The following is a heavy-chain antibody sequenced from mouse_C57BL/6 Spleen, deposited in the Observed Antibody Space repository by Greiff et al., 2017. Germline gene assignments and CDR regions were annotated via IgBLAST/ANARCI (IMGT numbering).Heavy chain of an antibody. CDR1: GYTFTSSW. CDR2: IYPSDSET. Sequence: VQLQQPGAELVRPGSSVKLSCKASGYTFTSSWMDWVKPRPGQGLEWIGNIYPSDSETHYNHKFKDKATLTVDKSSSTAYMQLSSLTSEDSAVYYCARSRGNDFDYWGQGTTLTVSS. V-gene: IGHV1-61*01. J-gene: IGHJ2*01. CDR3: ARSRGNDFDY.